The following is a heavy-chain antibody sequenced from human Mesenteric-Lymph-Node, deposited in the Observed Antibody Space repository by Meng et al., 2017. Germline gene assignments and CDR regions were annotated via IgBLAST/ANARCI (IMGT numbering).Heavy chain of an antibody. CDR3: ARASYGSGSPLGESWFDP. CDR1: GGSISSGGYY. J-gene: IGHJ5*02. CDR2: IHSSGST. D-gene: IGHD3-10*01. V-gene: IGHV4-31*03. Sequence: HANLQESGPGLVKPSEPLSLTCTVSGGSISSGGYYWSWIRQHPGKGLEWIGYIHSSGSTYYNPSLRSRLTISVDTSKNQFSLKLSSVTAADTAVYYCARASYGSGSPLGESWFDPWGQGTLVTVSS.